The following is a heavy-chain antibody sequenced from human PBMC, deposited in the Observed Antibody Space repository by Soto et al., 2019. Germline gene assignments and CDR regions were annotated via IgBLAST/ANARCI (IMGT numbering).Heavy chain of an antibody. J-gene: IGHJ4*02. CDR1: GFTSSSYA. CDR2: ISGSGGST. V-gene: IGHV3-23*01. CDR3: AKDRGRGYDS. D-gene: IGHD5-12*01. Sequence: GGSLRLSCAASGFTSSSYAMSWVRQAPGKGLEWVSGISGSGGSTHYADSVKGRFTISRDNSKNTLYLQMNSLRAEDTAVYYCAKDRGRGYDSWGQGTLVTVSS.